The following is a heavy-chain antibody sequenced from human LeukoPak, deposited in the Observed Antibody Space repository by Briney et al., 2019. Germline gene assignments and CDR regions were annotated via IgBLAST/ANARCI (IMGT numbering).Heavy chain of an antibody. CDR2: MNPNSGNT. CDR1: GYTFTSYD. CDR3: ARVSRIVVVTAIDYYFDY. V-gene: IGHV1-8*01. J-gene: IGHJ4*02. Sequence: VASVTVSFTASGYTFTSYDINWVRQAPGQGLEWMGWMNPNSGNTGYAQKFQGRVTVTRNTSISTAYMELSSLRSEDTAVYYCARVSRIVVVTAIDYYFDYWGQGTLVTVSS. D-gene: IGHD2-21*02.